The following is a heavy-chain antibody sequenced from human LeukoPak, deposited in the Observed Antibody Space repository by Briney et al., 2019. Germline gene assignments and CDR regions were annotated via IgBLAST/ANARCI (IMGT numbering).Heavy chain of an antibody. V-gene: IGHV1-2*02. CDR3: ARDLGGNSDY. D-gene: IGHD3-16*01. Sequence: ASVKVSCTASGYTFTGYFLHWVRQAPGQGLEWMGWINPDSGGTNYAQKFQGRVTMTRDTSIATAYMEVSWLSSDDTAAYFCARDLGGNSDYWGQGTLVTVSS. CDR2: INPDSGGT. CDR1: GYTFTGYF. J-gene: IGHJ4*02.